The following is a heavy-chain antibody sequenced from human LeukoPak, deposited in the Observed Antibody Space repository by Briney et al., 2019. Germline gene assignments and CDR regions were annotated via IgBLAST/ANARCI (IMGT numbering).Heavy chain of an antibody. CDR3: ARDFVTIGEPDY. Sequence: GGSLTLTCAASGFTFSSYSKNWVRQAQARGLELVSSISSNCYIYYADSVKGRFTISIYNAKNSLYLQMNSLRAEDTAVYYCARDFVTIGEPDYWGQGTLVTVSS. CDR2: ISSNCYI. D-gene: IGHD3-10*01. J-gene: IGHJ4*02. CDR1: GFTFSSYS. V-gene: IGHV3-21*01.